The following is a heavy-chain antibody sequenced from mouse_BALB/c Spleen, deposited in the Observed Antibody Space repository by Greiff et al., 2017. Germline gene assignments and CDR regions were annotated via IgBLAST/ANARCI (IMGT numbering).Heavy chain of an antibody. D-gene: IGHD1-1*01. CDR1: GFSLTSYG. Sequence: QVQLKESGPGLVAPSQSLSITCTVSGFSLTSYGVHWVRQPPGKGLEWLGVIWAGGSTNYNSALMSRLSISKDNSKSQVFLKMNSLQTDDTAMYYCASLYYYEAMDYWGQGTSVTVSS. CDR2: IWAGGST. V-gene: IGHV2-9*02. J-gene: IGHJ4*01. CDR3: ASLYYYEAMDY.